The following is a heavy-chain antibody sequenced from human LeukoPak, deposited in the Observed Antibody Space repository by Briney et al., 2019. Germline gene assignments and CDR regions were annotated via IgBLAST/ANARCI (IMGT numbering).Heavy chain of an antibody. V-gene: IGHV1-46*01. CDR1: GYTFTGYY. CDR3: ARGSSSGWFDP. Sequence: ASVKVSCKASGYTFTGYYMHWVRQAPGQGLEWMGIINPSGGSTSYAQKFQGRVTMTRDTSTSTGYMELSSLRAEDTAVYYCARGSSSGWFDPWGQGTLVTVSS. J-gene: IGHJ5*02. CDR2: INPSGGST. D-gene: IGHD6-6*01.